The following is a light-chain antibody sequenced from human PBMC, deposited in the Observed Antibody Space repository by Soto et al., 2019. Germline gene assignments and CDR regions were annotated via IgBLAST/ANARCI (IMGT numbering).Light chain of an antibody. V-gene: IGLV1-36*01. CDR2: NDD. CDR1: SSNIGNNA. J-gene: IGLJ2*01. Sequence: QSVLTQPPSVSEAPRQRVTSSCSGSSSNIGNNAVSWYQQLPGKAPRIIMYNDDELPSGVSDRFSGSKSGTSASLAISGLQSEDEADYYCEAWDDSLNGVVFGGGTKVTVL. CDR3: EAWDDSLNGVV.